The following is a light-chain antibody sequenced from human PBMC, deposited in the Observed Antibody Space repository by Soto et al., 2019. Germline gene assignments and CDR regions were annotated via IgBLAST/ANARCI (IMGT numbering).Light chain of an antibody. J-gene: IGLJ1*01. CDR3: TLSTPGSLYV. CDR2: KVT. CDR1: SSDVGGSAY. Sequence: QSALTQPASVSGAPGQSITISCTGTSSDVGGSAYVSWYQQFPGNVPRLLIYKVTTRPSGVSYRFSGSKSGNTASLTISGLQAEDESDYFCTLSTPGSLYVFGTGTKLTVL. V-gene: IGLV2-14*01.